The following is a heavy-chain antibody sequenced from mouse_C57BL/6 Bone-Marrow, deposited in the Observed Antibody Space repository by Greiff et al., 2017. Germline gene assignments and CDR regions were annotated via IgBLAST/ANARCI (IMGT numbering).Heavy chain of an antibody. CDR1: GYAFSTYW. CDR3: ARDWDYFDF. D-gene: IGHD4-1*01. Sequence: QVQLKESGAELVKPGASVTISCKVSGYAFSTYWLNWVKQRPGQGLEWIGQIYPGDGDTTYNGKFKGKATLTADKSSSTAYMQLSSLTSEDSAVYFCARDWDYFDFWGPGTTLTVSS. J-gene: IGHJ2*01. V-gene: IGHV1-80*01. CDR2: IYPGDGDT.